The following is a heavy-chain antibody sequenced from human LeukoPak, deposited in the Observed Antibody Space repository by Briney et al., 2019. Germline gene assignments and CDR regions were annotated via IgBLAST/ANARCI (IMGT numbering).Heavy chain of an antibody. CDR1: GYTYTSYG. D-gene: IGHD3-10*01. CDR3: ARGRDGRFGEVWPNAFDM. J-gene: IGHJ3*02. Sequence: GASVKVSCKTSGYTYTSYGITWVRQAPGQGLEWVGWISTYNGNTNYGQKLQGRVTMTTDTSTSTAYMEVVSLRRDDTPVYYCARGRDGRFGEVWPNAFDMWGQGTMVTVSS. CDR2: ISTYNGNT. V-gene: IGHV1-18*01.